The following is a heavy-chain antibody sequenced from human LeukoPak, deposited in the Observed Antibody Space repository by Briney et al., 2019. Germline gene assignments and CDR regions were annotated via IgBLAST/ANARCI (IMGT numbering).Heavy chain of an antibody. CDR1: GGTFSSYA. CDR2: IIPIFGTA. J-gene: IGHJ6*03. Sequence: SVKVSCKASGGTFSSYAISWVRQAPGQGLEWMGGIIPIFGTANYAQKYQGRVTITTDESTSTAYMELSSLRSEDTAVYYCARVPNSSSWEDYYYMDVWGKGTTVTVSS. D-gene: IGHD6-13*01. CDR3: ARVPNSSSWEDYYYMDV. V-gene: IGHV1-69*05.